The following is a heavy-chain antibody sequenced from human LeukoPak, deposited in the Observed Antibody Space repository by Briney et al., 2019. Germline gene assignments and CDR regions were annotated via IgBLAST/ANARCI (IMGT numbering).Heavy chain of an antibody. CDR2: IWYDGSNK. D-gene: IGHD3-16*01. J-gene: IGHJ3*02. CDR3: ARGFGTDAFDI. V-gene: IGHV3-33*01. Sequence: GGSLRLSCAASGFTFSSYGMHWVRQAPGKGLEWVAVIWYDGSNKYYADSVKGRFTISRDNSKNTLYLQMNSLRAEDTAVYYCARGFGTDAFDIWGQGTMVTVSS. CDR1: GFTFSSYG.